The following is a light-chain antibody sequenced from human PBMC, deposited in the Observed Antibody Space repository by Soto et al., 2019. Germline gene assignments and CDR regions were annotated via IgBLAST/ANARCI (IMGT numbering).Light chain of an antibody. V-gene: IGLV1-51*01. Sequence: SGLTQRPSMSAAPGHKVTISCSGSRSNIGGNSVSWYQQLPGTAPKLLIYDDNKRPSGIPDRFSVSKSGTSATLGITGFQTGDEADYYCGSWDSSLSAYVFGTGTKV. CDR3: GSWDSSLSAYV. CDR2: DDN. J-gene: IGLJ1*01. CDR1: RSNIGGNS.